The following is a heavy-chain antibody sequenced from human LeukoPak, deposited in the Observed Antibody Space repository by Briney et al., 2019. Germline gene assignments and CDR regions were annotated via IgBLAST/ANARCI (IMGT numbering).Heavy chain of an antibody. D-gene: IGHD2-2*02. CDR1: GYTFTSYD. V-gene: IGHV1-8*01. J-gene: IGHJ5*02. CDR2: MNPNSGNT. Sequence: ASVKVSCKASGYTFTSYDINWVRQATGQGLEWMGWMNPNSGNTGYAQKFQGRVTMTRNTSISTAYTELSSLRSEDTAVYYCARVEYCSSTSCYIGDWFDPWGQGTLVTVSS. CDR3: ARVEYCSSTSCYIGDWFDP.